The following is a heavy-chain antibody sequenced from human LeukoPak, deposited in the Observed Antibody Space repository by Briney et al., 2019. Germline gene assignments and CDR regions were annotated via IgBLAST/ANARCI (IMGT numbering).Heavy chain of an antibody. CDR3: ERGRYLVRGVIIRSFDY. D-gene: IGHD3-10*01. CDR2: IYYSGST. V-gene: IGHV4-39*07. CDR1: GGSISSSSYY. Sequence: SETLSLTCTVSGGSISSSSYYWGWIRQPPGKGLEWIGSIYYSGSTYYNPSLKSRVTISVDMSKNQFSLKLSSVTAGATAFYYCERGRYLVRGVIIRSFDYWGQGTLVTVSS. J-gene: IGHJ4*02.